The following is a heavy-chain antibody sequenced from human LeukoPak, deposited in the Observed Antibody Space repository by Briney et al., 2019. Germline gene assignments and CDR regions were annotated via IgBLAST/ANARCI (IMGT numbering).Heavy chain of an antibody. CDR2: IYYSGST. V-gene: IGHV4-59*01. J-gene: IGHJ4*02. Sequence: SETLSLTCTVSGGSISSYYWSWIRQPPGKGLEWIGYIYYSGSTNYNPSLKSRVTISVDTSKNQFSLKLSSVTAADTAVYYCARLRVEGYYFDYWGQGTLVTVSS. CDR3: ARLRVEGYYFDY. CDR1: GGSISSYY.